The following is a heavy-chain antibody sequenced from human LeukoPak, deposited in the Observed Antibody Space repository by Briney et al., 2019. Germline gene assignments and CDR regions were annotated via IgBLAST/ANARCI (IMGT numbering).Heavy chain of an antibody. Sequence: ASVKVSCKASGYSFTSHYMHWVRQAPGQGLEWMGLINPSGSSTLYAQKFQGRVTMTSDTSTSTVYMELSSLKSEDTAVYYCARVRDGYNDAYDFWGQGTMVTVTS. J-gene: IGHJ3*01. CDR2: INPSGSST. D-gene: IGHD5-24*01. CDR1: GYSFTSHY. CDR3: ARVRDGYNDAYDF. V-gene: IGHV1-46*01.